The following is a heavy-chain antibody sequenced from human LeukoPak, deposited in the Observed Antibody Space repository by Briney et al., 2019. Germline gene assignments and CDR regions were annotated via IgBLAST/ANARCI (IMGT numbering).Heavy chain of an antibody. D-gene: IGHD3-10*02. CDR3: AELGITMIGGV. V-gene: IGHV3-48*04. Sequence: GGSLRLSCAASGFTFGSYWMNWVRQAPGKGLEWVSYISSSGSTIYYADSVKGRFTISRDNAKNSLYLQMNSLRAEDTAVYYCAELGITMIGGVWGKGTTVTISS. CDR2: ISSSGSTI. J-gene: IGHJ6*04. CDR1: GFTFGSYW.